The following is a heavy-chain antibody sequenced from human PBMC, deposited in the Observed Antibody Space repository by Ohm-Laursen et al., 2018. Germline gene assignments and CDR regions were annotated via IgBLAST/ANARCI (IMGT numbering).Heavy chain of an antibody. V-gene: IGHV3-15*01. CDR1: GFTFSNAW. CDR2: IKSKTDGGTT. D-gene: IGHD6-6*01. Sequence: SLRLSCTASGFTFSNAWMSWVRQAPGKGLEWVGRIKSKTDGGTTDYAAPVKGRFTISRDDSENTLYLQMNSLKTEDTAVYYCTTGIAARPVGYWGQGTLVTVSS. CDR3: TTGIAARPVGY. J-gene: IGHJ4*02.